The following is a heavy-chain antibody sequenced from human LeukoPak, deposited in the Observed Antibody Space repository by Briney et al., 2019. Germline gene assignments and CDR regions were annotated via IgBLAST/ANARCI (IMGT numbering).Heavy chain of an antibody. CDR2: ISAYNGNT. CDR3: AREATFGESSDYYYGMDV. V-gene: IGHV1-18*01. D-gene: IGHD3-10*01. J-gene: IGHJ6*02. Sequence: ASVKVSCKASGYTFTSYGISWVRQAPGQGLEWMGWISAYNGNTNYAQKLQGRVTMTTDTSTSTAYMELRSLRSDDTAVYYCAREATFGESSDYYYGMDVWGQGTTVTVSS. CDR1: GYTFTSYG.